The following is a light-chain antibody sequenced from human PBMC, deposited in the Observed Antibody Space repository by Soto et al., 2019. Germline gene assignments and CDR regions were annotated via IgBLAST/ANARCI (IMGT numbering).Light chain of an antibody. CDR2: GAS. J-gene: IGKJ1*01. CDR1: QSVSGGY. Sequence: VVTESPVTLSVXPXVXXSXXXIASQSVSGGYLAWYQQRPGQAPRLLIYGASSRATGIPDRFSGSGSGTDFTLTISRLEPEDFAVYYCHQYGSSPATFGQGTKVDIK. CDR3: HQYGSSPAT. V-gene: IGKV3-20*01.